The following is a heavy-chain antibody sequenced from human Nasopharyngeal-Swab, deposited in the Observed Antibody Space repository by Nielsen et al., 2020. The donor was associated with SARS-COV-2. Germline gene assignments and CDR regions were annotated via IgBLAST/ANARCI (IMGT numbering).Heavy chain of an antibody. CDR1: GYTFSGYY. CDR3: ARDSCSSTSCYGDY. CDR2: INPNSGGT. J-gene: IGHJ4*02. V-gene: IGHV1-2*06. Sequence: ASLKVSCKASGYTFSGYYMNWVRQAPGQGLEWMGRINPNSGGTNYAQKFQGRVTMTRDTSISTAYMELRSLRSDDTAVYYCARDSCSSTSCYGDYWGQGTLVTVSS. D-gene: IGHD2-2*01.